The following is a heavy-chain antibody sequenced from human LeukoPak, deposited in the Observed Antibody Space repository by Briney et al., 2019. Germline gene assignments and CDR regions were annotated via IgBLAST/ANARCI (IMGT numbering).Heavy chain of an antibody. Sequence: PSGSLRLSCAASGFTFSSYWMSWVRQAPGKGLEWVANIKRDGSEKYYVDSVKGRFTISRDNTKKSLYLQMNSPRADAAAVYYCATSRSLDYWGQGSLVTVSS. D-gene: IGHD6-6*01. J-gene: IGHJ4*02. V-gene: IGHV3-7*01. CDR2: IKRDGSEK. CDR3: ATSRSLDY. CDR1: GFTFSSYW.